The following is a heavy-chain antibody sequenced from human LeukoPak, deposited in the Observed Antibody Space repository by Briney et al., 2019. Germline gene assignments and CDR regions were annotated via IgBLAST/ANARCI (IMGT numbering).Heavy chain of an antibody. CDR2: INHSGST. J-gene: IGHJ4*02. D-gene: IGHD3-22*01. V-gene: IGHV4-34*01. CDR3: ARGSAWYYYDSSGYLPSYYFDY. Sequence: PSETLCLTCAVYGGSFSGCYWSWIRQPPGKGLEWIGEINHSGSTNYNPSLKSRVTISVDTSKNQFSLKLSSVTAADTAVYYCARGSAWYYYDSSGYLPSYYFDYWGQGTLVTVSS. CDR1: GGSFSGCY.